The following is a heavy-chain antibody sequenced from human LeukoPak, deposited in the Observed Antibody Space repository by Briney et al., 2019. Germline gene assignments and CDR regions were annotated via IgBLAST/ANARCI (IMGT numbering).Heavy chain of an antibody. Sequence: GGSLRLSCAASAFSFISYGMHWVRQAPGKGLEWVGVISDDGRRKDYADSVKGRFTISRDNSKYTLYLQMNSLRAEDTAVYYCAKRPSDYGDYVSYFDYWGQGTLVTVSS. CDR3: AKRPSDYGDYVSYFDY. V-gene: IGHV3-30*18. D-gene: IGHD4-17*01. CDR1: AFSFISYG. CDR2: ISDDGRRK. J-gene: IGHJ4*02.